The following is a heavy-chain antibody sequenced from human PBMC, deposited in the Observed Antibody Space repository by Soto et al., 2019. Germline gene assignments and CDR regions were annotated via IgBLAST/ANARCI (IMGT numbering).Heavy chain of an antibody. CDR1: GDSIRGGGHY. Sequence: TLSLTCSVSGDSIRGGGHYWNWIRQFPGKGLEWIGYVYHSGSTHYNPSLRGRLTISIDTSKNQFSLRLISVTAADTALYYCARDTRLAPTVWGYWGHGNQVTVSS. CDR2: VYHSGST. V-gene: IGHV4-31*03. D-gene: IGHD7-27*01. CDR3: ARDTRLAPTVWGY. J-gene: IGHJ4*03.